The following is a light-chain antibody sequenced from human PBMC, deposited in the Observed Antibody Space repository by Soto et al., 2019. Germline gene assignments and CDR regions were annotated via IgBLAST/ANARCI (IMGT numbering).Light chain of an antibody. J-gene: IGKJ1*01. CDR2: YAS. CDR1: HTINTW. Sequence: DIQLTQSPSTLSASVGDRVTIPCRASHTINTWLAWYQHKPGKAPKLLIYYASSLESGVPSRFNGSGSGTEFALTISSLQPDDFATYYCQQLDTYSPAFGQGTKV. CDR3: QQLDTYSPA. V-gene: IGKV1-5*01.